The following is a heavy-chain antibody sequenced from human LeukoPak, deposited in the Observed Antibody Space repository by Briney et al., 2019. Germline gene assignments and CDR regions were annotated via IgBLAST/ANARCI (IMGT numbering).Heavy chain of an antibody. CDR1: GGSISSYY. CDR3: ARDKGYYDSTDSYHLIWFDP. V-gene: IGHV4-59*01. CDR2: IYYSGST. J-gene: IGHJ5*02. D-gene: IGHD3-22*01. Sequence: PSETLSLTCTVSGGSISSYYWSWIRQPPGKGLEWVGYIYYSGSTKYNPSLKSRVTISVDTSKNQFSLKLNSVTAADTAVYYCARDKGYYDSTDSYHLIWFDPWGQGTLVTVSS.